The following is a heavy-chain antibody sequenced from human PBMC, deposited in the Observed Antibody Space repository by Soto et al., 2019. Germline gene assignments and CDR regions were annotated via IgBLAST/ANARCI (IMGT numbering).Heavy chain of an antibody. CDR3: ASGLSSVIAVAGTVYYYYYGRDV. CDR2: INHSGST. Sequence: QVQLQQWGAGLLKPSETLSLTCAVYGGSFSGYYWSWIRQPPGKGLAWIGEINHSGSTNYNPSLKSRVTISVDTSKNQFSLKLSSVTDADTAVYYCASGLSSVIAVAGTVYYYYYGRDVWGQGTTVTGSS. D-gene: IGHD6-19*01. J-gene: IGHJ6*02. V-gene: IGHV4-34*01. CDR1: GGSFSGYY.